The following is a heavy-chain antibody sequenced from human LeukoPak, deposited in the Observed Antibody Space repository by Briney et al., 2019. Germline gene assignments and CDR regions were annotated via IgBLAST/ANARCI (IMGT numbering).Heavy chain of an antibody. D-gene: IGHD2-15*01. J-gene: IGHJ6*02. Sequence: GSRRLSCSASGFPFRSYAMHWVRQATGKGREYVSAISDSGGSTYYADSVKGRFTISRDNSKNTLYLQMSSLRAEDTAVYFCVRGYSFGPYGMDVWGQGTTVTVSS. V-gene: IGHV3-64D*09. CDR2: ISDSGGST. CDR3: VRGYSFGPYGMDV. CDR1: GFPFRSYA.